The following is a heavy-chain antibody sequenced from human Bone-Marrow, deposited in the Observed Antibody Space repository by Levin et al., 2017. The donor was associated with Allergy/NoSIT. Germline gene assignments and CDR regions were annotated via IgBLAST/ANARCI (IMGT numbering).Heavy chain of an antibody. D-gene: IGHD3-3*01. CDR1: LGSISGHY. V-gene: IGHV4-59*11. CDR3: ARVLHERLSQSVVYYNGMDV. CDR2: LSSTGGT. Sequence: SETLSLTCSVSLGSISGHYWTWIRQPPGRGLEWIGCLSSTGGTNYNPSLKSRVTISADTSRTQFSLRLRSVTAADTAVYYCARVLHERLSQSVVYYNGMDVWGQGITVTVSS. J-gene: IGHJ6*02.